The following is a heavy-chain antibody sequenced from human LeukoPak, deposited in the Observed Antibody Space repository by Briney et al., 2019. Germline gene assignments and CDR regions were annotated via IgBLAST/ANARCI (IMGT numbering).Heavy chain of an antibody. Sequence: ASVKVSCKASGYTFTGYYMHWVRQAPGQGLEWMGWINPNSGGTNYAQKFQGRVPMTRDTSISTAYMELSRLRSDDTAVYYCARVPQYYYDSSANYWGQGTLVTVSS. D-gene: IGHD3-22*01. CDR1: GYTFTGYY. V-gene: IGHV1-2*02. CDR3: ARVPQYYYDSSANY. J-gene: IGHJ4*02. CDR2: INPNSGGT.